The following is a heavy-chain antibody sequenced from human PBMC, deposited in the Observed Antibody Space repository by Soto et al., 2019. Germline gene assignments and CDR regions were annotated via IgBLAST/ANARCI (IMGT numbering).Heavy chain of an antibody. CDR3: ASDHGDSPHFAS. CDR2: IYYSGST. Sequence: QVQLQESGPGLVKPSQTLSLTCTVSGGSFSSADYYWTWIRQPPGKGLEWIGYIYYSGSTSYNPSLNTHITISSAPSNTRFSRNLTSLPAADAAVYYWASDHGDSPHFASGGQGTLVTV. D-gene: IGHD2-15*01. V-gene: IGHV4-30-4*01. J-gene: IGHJ4*02. CDR1: GGSFSSADYY.